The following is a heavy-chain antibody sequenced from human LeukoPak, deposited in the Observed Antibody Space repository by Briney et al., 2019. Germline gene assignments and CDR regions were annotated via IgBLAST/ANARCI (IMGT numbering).Heavy chain of an antibody. CDR3: ARRGNMSSHAFDI. D-gene: IGHD2/OR15-2a*01. CDR1: GFSFSDSY. CDR2: IKSSDTST. V-gene: IGHV3-11*01. Sequence: GGSLRLSCAASGFSFSDSYMSLIRQAPGQGLEWLSYIKSSDTSTFYADSVKGRFTVSRDDAKNSLYLQMNSLRAEDTAVYYCARRGNMSSHAFDIWGQGTVVTVSS. J-gene: IGHJ3*02.